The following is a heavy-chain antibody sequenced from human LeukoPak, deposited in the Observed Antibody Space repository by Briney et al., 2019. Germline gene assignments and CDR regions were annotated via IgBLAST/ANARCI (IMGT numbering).Heavy chain of an antibody. J-gene: IGHJ6*03. V-gene: IGHV3-53*01. Sequence: GGSLRLSCAASGFTVSSNYMSWVRQAPGKGLEWVSVIYSGGSTYYADSVKGRFTISRDNSKNTLYLQMNSLRAEDTAVYCCARGGAAPTPYYYYYYMDVWGKGTTVTASS. CDR1: GFTVSSNY. CDR3: ARGGAAPTPYYYYYYMDV. D-gene: IGHD6-13*01. CDR2: IYSGGST.